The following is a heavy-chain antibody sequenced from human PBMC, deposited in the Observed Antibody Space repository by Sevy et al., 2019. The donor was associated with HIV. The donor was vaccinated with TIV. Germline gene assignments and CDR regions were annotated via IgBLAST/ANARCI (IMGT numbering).Heavy chain of an antibody. CDR2: INESGIT. CDR1: DGSFSGYY. J-gene: IGHJ4*02. Sequence: SETLSLTCAVHDGSFSGYYWNWIRQLPGKGLEWIGEINESGITYYNPSLKSRVTISVDTSKKQFSLKLNSVTAVDSAVYYCARGEGDLTIWGQGTLVTVSS. CDR3: ARGEGDLTI. V-gene: IGHV4-34*01. D-gene: IGHD3-3*01.